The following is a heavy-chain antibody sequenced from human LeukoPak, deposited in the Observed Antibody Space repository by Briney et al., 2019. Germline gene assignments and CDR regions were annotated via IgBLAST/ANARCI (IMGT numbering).Heavy chain of an antibody. D-gene: IGHD2-15*01. CDR2: ISSSSSYI. Sequence: GGSLRLSCAASGFTYSSYSMNWVRQAPGKGLEWVSSISSSSSYIYYADSVKGRFTISRDNAKNSLYLQMNSLRAEDTAVYYCAPGYCSGGSRYGGYDYWGQGTLVTVSS. CDR1: GFTYSSYS. V-gene: IGHV3-21*01. J-gene: IGHJ4*02. CDR3: APGYCSGGSRYGGYDY.